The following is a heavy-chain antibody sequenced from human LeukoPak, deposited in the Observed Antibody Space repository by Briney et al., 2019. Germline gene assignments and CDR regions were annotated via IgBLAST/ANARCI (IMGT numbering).Heavy chain of an antibody. J-gene: IGHJ4*02. CDR2: IKSKTDGGTT. CDR3: TTDLVVVVAATDY. V-gene: IGHV3-15*01. CDR1: GFTFSDYY. Sequence: GGSLRLSCAASGFTFSDYYMSWVRQAPGKGLEWVGRIKSKTDGGTTDYAAPVKGRFTISRDDSKNTLYLQMNSLKTEDTAVYYCTTDLVVVVAATDYWGQGTLVTVSS. D-gene: IGHD2-15*01.